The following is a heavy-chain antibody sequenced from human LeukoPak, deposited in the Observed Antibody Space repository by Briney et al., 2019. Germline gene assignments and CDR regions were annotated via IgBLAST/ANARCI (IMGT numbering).Heavy chain of an antibody. Sequence: SETLSLTCAVSGYSISSSNWWGWVRQPPGKGLEWIGYTHYSGSTYYNPSLMSRVAMSVDTSKNQFSLKLSSVTAADTAVYYCARSPSLSGSYLGVLSWFDPWGQGTLVTVSS. CDR1: GYSISSSNW. D-gene: IGHD3-10*01. J-gene: IGHJ5*02. CDR2: THYSGST. CDR3: ARSPSLSGSYLGVLSWFDP. V-gene: IGHV4-28*01.